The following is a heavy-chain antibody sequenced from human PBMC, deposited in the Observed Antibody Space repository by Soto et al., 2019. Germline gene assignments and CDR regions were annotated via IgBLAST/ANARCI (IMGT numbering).Heavy chain of an antibody. CDR1: GYTFTSYY. CDR3: ARGRDTGTPVWANCYYYGMDV. J-gene: IGHJ6*02. CDR2: INPSGGST. D-gene: IGHD5-18*01. Sequence: ASVKVSCKASGYTFTSYYMHWVRQAPGQGLEWMGIINPSGGSTSYAQKFQGRVTMTRDTSTSTVYMELSSLRSEDTAVYYCARGRDTGTPVWANCYYYGMDVWGQGTTVTVSS. V-gene: IGHV1-46*01.